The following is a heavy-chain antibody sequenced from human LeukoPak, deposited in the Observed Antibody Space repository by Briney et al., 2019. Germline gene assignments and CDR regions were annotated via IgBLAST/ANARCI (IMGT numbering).Heavy chain of an antibody. D-gene: IGHD6-6*01. CDR1: GGTFSSYA. J-gene: IGHJ3*02. V-gene: IGHV1-69*13. Sequence: GASVKVSCKASGGTFSSYAISWVRQAPGQGLEWMGGIIPIFGTANYAQKFQGRVTITADESTSTAYMELSSLRSEDTAVYYCASLAARADNDAFDIWGQGTMVTVSS. CDR3: ASLAARADNDAFDI. CDR2: IIPIFGTA.